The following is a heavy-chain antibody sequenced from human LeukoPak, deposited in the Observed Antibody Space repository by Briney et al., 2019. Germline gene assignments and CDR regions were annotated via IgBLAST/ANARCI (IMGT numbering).Heavy chain of an antibody. Sequence: GRSLRLSCAASGFTFSSYGMHWVRQAPGKGLEWVAVISYDGSNKYYADSVKGRFTISRDNSKNTLYLQMNSLRAEDTAVYYCARGCSSTSCYGFDYWGQGTLVTVSS. CDR1: GFTFSSYG. CDR3: ARGCSSTSCYGFDY. V-gene: IGHV3-30*03. D-gene: IGHD2-2*01. J-gene: IGHJ4*02. CDR2: ISYDGSNK.